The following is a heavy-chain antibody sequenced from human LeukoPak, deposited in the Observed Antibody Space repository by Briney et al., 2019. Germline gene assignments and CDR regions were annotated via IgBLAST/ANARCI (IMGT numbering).Heavy chain of an antibody. D-gene: IGHD1-26*01. CDR3: ARDPVGATTPVC. J-gene: IGHJ4*02. CDR2: ISGSGGST. Sequence: PGGSLRLSCAASGFTFSNYAMSWVRQAPGKGLEWVSAISGSGGSTYYADFVKGRFTISRDNAKNSLYLQMNSLRAEDTAVYYCARDPVGATTPVCWGQGALVTVSS. V-gene: IGHV3-23*01. CDR1: GFTFSNYA.